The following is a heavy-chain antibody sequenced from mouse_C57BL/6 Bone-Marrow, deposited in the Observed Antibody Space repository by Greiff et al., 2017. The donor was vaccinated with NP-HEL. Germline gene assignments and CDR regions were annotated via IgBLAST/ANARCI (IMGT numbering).Heavy chain of an antibody. V-gene: IGHV3-6*01. CDR3: ARPDGYDYYAMDY. CDR1: GYSITSGYY. CDR2: ISYDGSN. Sequence: EVKLVESGPGLVKPSQSLSLTCSVTGYSITSGYYWNWIRQFPGNKLEWMGYISYDGSNNYNPSLKNRISITRDTSKNQFFLKLNSVTTEDTATYYCARPDGYDYYAMDYWGQGTSVTVSS. D-gene: IGHD2-3*01. J-gene: IGHJ4*01.